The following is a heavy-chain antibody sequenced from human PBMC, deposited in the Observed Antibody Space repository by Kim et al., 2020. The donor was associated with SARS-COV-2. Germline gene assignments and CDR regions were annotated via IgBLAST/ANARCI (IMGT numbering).Heavy chain of an antibody. Sequence: GGSLRLSCAASGFTFSSYGMHWVRQAPGKGLEWVAVISYDGSNKYYADSVKGRFTISRDNSKNTLYLQMNSLRAEDTAVYYCAKDLTVGSYYYYYGVDVWGQGTTVTVSS. J-gene: IGHJ6*02. D-gene: IGHD4-17*01. CDR2: ISYDGSNK. CDR1: GFTFSSYG. CDR3: AKDLTVGSYYYYYGVDV. V-gene: IGHV3-30*18.